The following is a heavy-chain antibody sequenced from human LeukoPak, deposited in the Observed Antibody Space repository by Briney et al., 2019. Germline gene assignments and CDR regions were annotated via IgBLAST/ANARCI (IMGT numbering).Heavy chain of an antibody. D-gene: IGHD3-22*01. CDR3: AKRGVVIRVILVGFHKEAYYFDS. Sequence: PGGSLRLSCAVSGITLSNYGMSWVRQAPGKGLVWVAGISGSGGGTNYADSVKGRFTISRDNRKNTLYLQMNSLRAEDTAVYFCAKRGVVIRVILVGFHKEAYYFDSWGQGALVTVSS. J-gene: IGHJ4*02. CDR2: ISGSGGGT. V-gene: IGHV3-23*01. CDR1: GITLSNYG.